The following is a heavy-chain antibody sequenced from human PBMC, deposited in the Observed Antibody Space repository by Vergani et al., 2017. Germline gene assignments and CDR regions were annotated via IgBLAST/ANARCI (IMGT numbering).Heavy chain of an antibody. V-gene: IGHV4-34*01. CDR3: ARGKMNYYDSSGYYYRYYYGMDV. D-gene: IGHD3-22*01. CDR1: GGSFSGYY. CDR2: INHSGST. J-gene: IGHJ6*02. Sequence: QVQLQQWGAGLLKPSETLSLTCAVYGGSFSGYYWNWIRQPPGKGLEWIGEINHSGSTNYNPSLKSRVTISFDTSKNQFSLKLYSVTAADTAVYYCARGKMNYYDSSGYYYRYYYGMDVWGQXP.